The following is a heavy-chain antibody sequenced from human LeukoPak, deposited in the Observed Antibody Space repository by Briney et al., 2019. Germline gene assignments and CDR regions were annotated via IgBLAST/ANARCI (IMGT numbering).Heavy chain of an antibody. Sequence: ESGPTLLKPTPPLTLTCTFSGFSLSTRGVGVGWICQPPGKALEWLTLIYWDDDKRDSPSLKSRLTITKDTSKTQVVLTMTSMDPVDTATYYCAHRRDDILIPGGFDRWGQGTLVTVSS. CDR1: GFSLSTRGVG. J-gene: IGHJ5*02. D-gene: IGHD3-9*01. CDR2: IYWDDDK. V-gene: IGHV2-5*02. CDR3: AHRRDDILIPGGFDR.